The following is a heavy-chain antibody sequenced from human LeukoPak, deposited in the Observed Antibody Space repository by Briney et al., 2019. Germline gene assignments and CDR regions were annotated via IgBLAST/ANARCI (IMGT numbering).Heavy chain of an antibody. J-gene: IGHJ2*01. CDR3: AKGETWIQTLCLYFDL. CDR1: GGTFSSYG. D-gene: IGHD5-18*01. CDR2: IIPIFGKV. Sequence: WASLKVSCKASGGTFSSYGISWVRQAPGQGLEWMGGIIPIFGKVNYAQTFQGRVTITADESTSTAYMELSSLRSEDTAIYYCAKGETWIQTLCLYFDLWGRGTLVTVSS. V-gene: IGHV1-69*01.